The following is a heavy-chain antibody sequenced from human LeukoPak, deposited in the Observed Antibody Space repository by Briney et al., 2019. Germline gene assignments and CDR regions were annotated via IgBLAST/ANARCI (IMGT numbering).Heavy chain of an antibody. J-gene: IGHJ4*02. CDR1: GGSISSYY. D-gene: IGHD2-2*01. Sequence: SETLSLTCTVSGGSISSYYWSWIRQPPGKGLEWIGYIYYSGSTNYNPSLKSRVTISVDTSKNQFSLKLSSVTAADTAVYYCAKDGSPMGYCSSTSCYAGAYYFDYWGQGTLVTVSS. CDR3: AKDGSPMGYCSSTSCYAGAYYFDY. V-gene: IGHV4-59*01. CDR2: IYYSGST.